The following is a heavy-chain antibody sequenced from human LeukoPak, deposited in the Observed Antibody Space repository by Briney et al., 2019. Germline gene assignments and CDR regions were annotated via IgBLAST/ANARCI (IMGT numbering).Heavy chain of an antibody. CDR2: IYYSGST. CDR1: GGSTSSYY. Sequence: PSETLSLTCTVSGGSTSSYYWSWIRQPPGKGLEWIGYIYYSGSTNYNPSLKSRVTISVDTSKNQFSLKLSSVTAADTAVYYCARVQQLVYYYYYYYMDVWGKGTTVTVSS. J-gene: IGHJ6*03. D-gene: IGHD6-13*01. V-gene: IGHV4-59*01. CDR3: ARVQQLVYYYYYYYMDV.